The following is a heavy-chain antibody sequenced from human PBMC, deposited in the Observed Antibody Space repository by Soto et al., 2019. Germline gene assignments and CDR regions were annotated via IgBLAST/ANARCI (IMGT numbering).Heavy chain of an antibody. CDR3: ATGYHYYGSGSSNNWFDP. J-gene: IGHJ5*02. D-gene: IGHD3-10*01. V-gene: IGHV1-24*01. Sequence: ASVKVSCKVSGYTLTELSMHWVRQAPGKGLEWMGGFDPEDGETIYAQKFQGRVTMTEDTSTDTAYMELSSLRSEDTAVYYCATGYHYYGSGSSNNWFDPWGQGTLITVSS. CDR2: FDPEDGET. CDR1: GYTLTELS.